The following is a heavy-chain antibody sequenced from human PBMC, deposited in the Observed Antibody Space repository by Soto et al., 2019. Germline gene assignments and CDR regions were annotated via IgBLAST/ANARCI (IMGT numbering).Heavy chain of an antibody. CDR3: AREGYCSSTSCYSFDY. D-gene: IGHD2-2*01. V-gene: IGHV3-64*01. J-gene: IGHJ4*02. Sequence: GGSLRLSCAASGFTFSSYAMHWVRQAPGKGLEYVSAISTNGGSTYYANSVRGRFTISRDNSKNTLYLQMGSLRAEDMVVFYCAREGYCSSTSCYSFDYWGQGTQVTVSS. CDR2: ISTNGGST. CDR1: GFTFSSYA.